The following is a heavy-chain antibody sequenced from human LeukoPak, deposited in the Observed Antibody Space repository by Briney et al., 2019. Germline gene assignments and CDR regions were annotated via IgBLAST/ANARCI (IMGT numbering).Heavy chain of an antibody. CDR3: ARGGYYDSSGYYKSFDY. Sequence: PWASVKVSCKASGYTFTSYGISWVRQAPGQGLEWMGWISAYNGNTNYAQKLQGRVTMTTDTSTSTAYMELRSLRSDDTAVYYCARGGYYDSSGYYKSFDYWGQGTLVTVSS. D-gene: IGHD3-22*01. CDR2: ISAYNGNT. V-gene: IGHV1-18*01. J-gene: IGHJ4*02. CDR1: GYTFTSYG.